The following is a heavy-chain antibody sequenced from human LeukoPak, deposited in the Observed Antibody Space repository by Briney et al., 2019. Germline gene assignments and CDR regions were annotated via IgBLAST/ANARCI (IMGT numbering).Heavy chain of an antibody. CDR1: GGSISSSSYY. D-gene: IGHD3-10*01. V-gene: IGHV4-39*07. CDR3: ARDQSITMVRGAATANWFDP. J-gene: IGHJ5*02. CDR2: IYYSGST. Sequence: SETLSLTCTVSGGSISSSSYYWGWIRQPPGKGLEWIGSIYYSGSTYYNPSLKSRVTISVDTSKNQFSLKLSSVTATDTPVYYCARDQSITMVRGAATANWFDPWGQGTLVTVSS.